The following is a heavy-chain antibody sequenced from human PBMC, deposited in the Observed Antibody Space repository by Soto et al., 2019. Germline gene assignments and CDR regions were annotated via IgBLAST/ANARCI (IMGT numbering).Heavy chain of an antibody. D-gene: IGHD6-19*01. CDR2: INPSRGLT. J-gene: IGHJ4*02. CDR3: AIDGVRTAARSGFFDS. V-gene: IGHV1-46*02. CDR1: GYMFDNYY. Sequence: ASVKVSCKASGYMFDNYYIHWIRQTPGQGLEWIGVINPSRGLTTYAQKFQGRVSMTRDTSTTTVFMELSSLTSEDTAIYYCAIDGVRTAARSGFFDSWGTRPMVTVSS.